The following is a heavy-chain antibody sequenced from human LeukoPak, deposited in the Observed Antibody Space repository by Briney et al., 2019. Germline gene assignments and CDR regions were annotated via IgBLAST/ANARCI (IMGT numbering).Heavy chain of an antibody. CDR3: ARHLRTFWGIDY. D-gene: IGHD7-27*01. CDR2: IYTSGST. J-gene: IGHJ4*02. CDR1: GGSISSYY. Sequence: PLETLSLTCTVSGGSISSYYWSWIRQPAGKGLEWIGRIYTSGSTNYNPSLKSRVTISVDTSKNQFSLELSSVTAADTAVYYCARHLRTFWGIDYWGQGTLVTVSS. V-gene: IGHV4-4*07.